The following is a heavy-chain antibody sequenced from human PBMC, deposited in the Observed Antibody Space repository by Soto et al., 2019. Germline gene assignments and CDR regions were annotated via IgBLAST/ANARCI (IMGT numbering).Heavy chain of an antibody. Sequence: QVQLVQSGGEVKRPGASVKVSCKTSGYTFSNYGITWVRQAPGQPLEWLGWISLYSDGTNYAQKFQGRVYMTTDTSTTTAYMELRSLRSYDTAVYYCARVVPGAEAWFGPWGQGNLVTVSS. CDR3: ARVVPGAEAWFGP. J-gene: IGHJ5*02. CDR1: GYTFSNYG. D-gene: IGHD2-2*01. V-gene: IGHV1-18*01. CDR2: ISLYSDGT.